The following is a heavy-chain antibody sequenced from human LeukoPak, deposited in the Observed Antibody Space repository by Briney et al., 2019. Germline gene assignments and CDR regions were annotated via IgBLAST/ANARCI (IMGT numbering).Heavy chain of an antibody. CDR1: GYTFTSYA. CDR2: INAGNGNT. Sequence: ASVKVSCKASGYTFTSYAMHWVRQAPGQRLEWMGWINAGNGNTKYSQKFQGRVTITRDTSASTAYMELSSLRSEDTAVYYCARTLARAYYDFWSAAYYFDYWGQGTLVTVSS. V-gene: IGHV1-3*01. D-gene: IGHD3-3*01. CDR3: ARTLARAYYDFWSAAYYFDY. J-gene: IGHJ4*02.